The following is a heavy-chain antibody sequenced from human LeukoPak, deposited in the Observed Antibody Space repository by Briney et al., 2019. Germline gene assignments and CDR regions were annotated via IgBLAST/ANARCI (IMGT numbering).Heavy chain of an antibody. V-gene: IGHV4-4*07. Sequence: PSETLSLTGTVSGGSISSYYWSWIRQPAGKGLEWIGRIYTSGSTNYNPSLKSRVTMSVDTSKNQFSLKLSSVTAADTAVYYCAREPQTGGSSPSSDYWGQGTLAPASS. CDR2: IYTSGST. J-gene: IGHJ4*02. CDR3: AREPQTGGSSPSSDY. CDR1: GGSISSYY. D-gene: IGHD2-8*02.